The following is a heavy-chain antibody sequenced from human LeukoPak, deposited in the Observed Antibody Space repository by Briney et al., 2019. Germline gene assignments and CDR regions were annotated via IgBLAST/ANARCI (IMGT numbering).Heavy chain of an antibody. CDR2: ISNDGSNK. Sequence: GGSLRLSCAASGFTFRTYAMHWVRQAPGKGLEWVAVISNDGSNKYYAGSGEGRFTLSRDNTKNTLYLQMNSLRAEDTAVYYCARDLTGSSYFDYWGQGTLVTVSS. V-gene: IGHV3-30-3*01. J-gene: IGHJ4*02. D-gene: IGHD1-26*01. CDR3: ARDLTGSSYFDY. CDR1: GFTFRTYA.